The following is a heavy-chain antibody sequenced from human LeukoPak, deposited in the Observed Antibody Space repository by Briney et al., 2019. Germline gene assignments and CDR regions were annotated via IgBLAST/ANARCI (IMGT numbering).Heavy chain of an antibody. CDR2: ISGSGGST. CDR1: GFTFSSSA. Sequence: GGSLRLSCAASGFTFSSSAMSWARQAPGKGREWVSGISGSGGSTYYADSVKGRFTISRDNSKNTLYLQMNSLRAEDTAVYYCAKDRRGLANLDYWGQGTLVTVSS. D-gene: IGHD3-16*01. J-gene: IGHJ4*02. V-gene: IGHV3-23*01. CDR3: AKDRRGLANLDY.